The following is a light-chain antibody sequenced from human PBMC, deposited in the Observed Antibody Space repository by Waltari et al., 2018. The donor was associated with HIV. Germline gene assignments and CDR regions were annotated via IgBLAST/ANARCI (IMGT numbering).Light chain of an antibody. V-gene: IGKV1-5*03. CDR2: RAF. CDR3: QQYKSYSLT. Sequence: DIQMTQSPSTLSASVGDRVTITCRASQSINTWLAWYQQIPGKAPKLLIYRAFNLEDGVPSRFSGSGSGAEFTLTISSLQPDDFGTYYYQQYKSYSLTFGQGTKVEIK. CDR1: QSINTW. J-gene: IGKJ1*01.